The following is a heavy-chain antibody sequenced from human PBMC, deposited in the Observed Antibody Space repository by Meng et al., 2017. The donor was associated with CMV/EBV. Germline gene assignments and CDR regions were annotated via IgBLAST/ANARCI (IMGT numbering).Heavy chain of an antibody. CDR2: INSDGSST. D-gene: IGHD7-27*01. CDR1: GFTFSSYW. J-gene: IGHJ4*02. Sequence: GGSLRLSCAASGFTFSSYWMHWVRQAPGKGLVWVSRINSDGSSTSYADSVKGRFTISRDNAKNTPYRQMNSMRAGDTAVYYWEGVANWGGVGGPLDYWGQGTLVTVSS. CDR3: EGVANWGGVGGPLDY. V-gene: IGHV3-74*01.